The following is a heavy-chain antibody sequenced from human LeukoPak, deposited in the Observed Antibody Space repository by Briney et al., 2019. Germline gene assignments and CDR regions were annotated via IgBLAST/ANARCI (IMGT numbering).Heavy chain of an antibody. V-gene: IGHV4-39*02. J-gene: IGHJ4*02. CDR3: ARMVGGTHVDY. D-gene: IGHD1-26*01. Sequence: SETLSLTCSVSGGSISSSGYFWGWIRQPPGKGLEWIGTVYYSGSTYHNPSLKSRVTISVDTSKNRFSLNLNSVTVEDTAVYYCARMVGGTHVDYWGQGTLVTVSS. CDR1: GGSISSSGYF. CDR2: VYYSGST.